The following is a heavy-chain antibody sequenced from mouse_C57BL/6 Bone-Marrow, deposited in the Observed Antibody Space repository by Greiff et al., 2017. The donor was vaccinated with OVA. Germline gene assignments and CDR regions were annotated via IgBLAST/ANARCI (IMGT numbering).Heavy chain of an antibody. V-gene: IGHV1-7*01. CDR3: ARGKLLRTLFAY. CDR1: GYTFTSYW. CDR2: INPSSGYT. Sequence: QVQLQQSGAELAKPGASVKLSCKASGYTFTSYWMHWVKQRPGQGLEWIGYINPSSGYTKYNQKFKDKATFTADKSSSTAYMQLSSLTYEDSAVYYCARGKLLRTLFAYWGQGTLVTVSA. D-gene: IGHD1-1*01. J-gene: IGHJ3*01.